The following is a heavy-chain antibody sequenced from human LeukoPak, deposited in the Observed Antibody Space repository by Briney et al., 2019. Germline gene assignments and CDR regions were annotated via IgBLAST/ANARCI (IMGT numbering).Heavy chain of an antibody. CDR2: ISSSGNTI. CDR3: ARVVRDGYNSWCFDL. CDR1: GFIFSSYE. V-gene: IGHV3-48*03. Sequence: GGSLRLSCAASGFIFSSYEMNWVRQAPGKGLEWVSYISSSGNTIYYADSVKGRFTISRDNAKNSLHLQMNSLRAEDTAVYYCARVVRDGYNSWCFDLWGRGTLVTVSS. J-gene: IGHJ2*01. D-gene: IGHD5-24*01.